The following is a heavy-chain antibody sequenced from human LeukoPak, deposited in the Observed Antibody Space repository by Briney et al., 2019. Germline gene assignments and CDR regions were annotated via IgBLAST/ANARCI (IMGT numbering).Heavy chain of an antibody. J-gene: IGHJ5*02. V-gene: IGHV1-18*01. D-gene: IGHD3-10*01. Sequence: ASVKVSCKASGYTFTTYGIGWVRQAPGQGLEWMGWISSNNGNTNYAQKLQGRVIMTTDTSTSTAYMELRSLRSDDTAVYYCARGKLLWFGELFYNWFDPWGQGTLVTVSS. CDR3: ARGKLLWFGELFYNWFDP. CDR2: ISSNNGNT. CDR1: GYTFTTYG.